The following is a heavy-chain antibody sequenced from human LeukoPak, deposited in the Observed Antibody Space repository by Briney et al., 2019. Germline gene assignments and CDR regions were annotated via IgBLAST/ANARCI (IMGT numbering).Heavy chain of an antibody. J-gene: IGHJ1*01. CDR2: IKQDGREK. D-gene: IGHD3-10*01. CDR1: GFTFCSYW. CDR3: ARVVVTPWCGGKEC. V-gene: IGHV3-7*03. Sequence: GGSLRLSCAASGFTFCSYWMSWARQAPGKRLEWVANIKQDGREKYYVHSVKGRFTISRDNAKNSLYLQMNSLRVEDTAVYYCARVVVTPWCGGKECWGQGALVTVS.